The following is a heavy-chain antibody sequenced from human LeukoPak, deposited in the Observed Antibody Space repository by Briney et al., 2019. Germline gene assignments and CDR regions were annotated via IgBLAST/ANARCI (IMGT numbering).Heavy chain of an antibody. CDR2: IYYSGST. J-gene: IGHJ4*02. D-gene: IGHD5-12*01. CDR1: GGSISSGDYY. Sequence: PSETLSLTCTVSGGSISSGDYYWSWIRQPPGKGLEWIGYIYYSGSTYYNPSLKSRVTISVDTSKNQFSLKLSSVTAADTAVYYCARSGIVATNALGYWGQGTLVTVSS. V-gene: IGHV4-30-4*01. CDR3: ARSGIVATNALGY.